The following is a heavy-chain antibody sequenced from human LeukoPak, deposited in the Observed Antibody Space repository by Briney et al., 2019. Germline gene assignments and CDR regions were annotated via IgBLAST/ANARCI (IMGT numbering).Heavy chain of an antibody. CDR1: GFTFSSYA. CDR2: ISGSGGST. J-gene: IGHJ5*02. D-gene: IGHD3-3*01. Sequence: GGSLRLSCAASGFTFSSYAMSWVRQAPGKGLEWVSAISGSGGSTYYADSVKGRFTISRDNSKNTLYLQMNSLRAEDTAVYYCARKGSRETRITISGVARNWFDPWGQGTLVTVSS. CDR3: ARKGSRETRITISGVARNWFDP. V-gene: IGHV3-23*01.